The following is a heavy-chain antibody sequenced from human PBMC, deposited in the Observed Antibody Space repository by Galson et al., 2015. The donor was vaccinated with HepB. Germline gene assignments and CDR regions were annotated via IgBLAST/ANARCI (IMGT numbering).Heavy chain of an antibody. D-gene: IGHD3-3*01. CDR1: GFTISTYN. Sequence: SLRLSCAASGFTISTYNMNWVRQAPGKGLEWVSSISRSGTYIFYAPSVKGRFIISRDNAKNSLSLQMNSLRAEDTAVYYCATLPFSYDFWSGYSTEPFDYWGQGTLVTVSS. CDR2: ISRSGTYI. J-gene: IGHJ4*02. V-gene: IGHV3-21*01. CDR3: ATLPFSYDFWSGYSTEPFDY.